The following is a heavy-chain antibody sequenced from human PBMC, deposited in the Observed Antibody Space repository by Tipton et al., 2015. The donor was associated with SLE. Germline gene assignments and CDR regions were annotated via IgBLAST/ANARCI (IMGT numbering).Heavy chain of an antibody. CDR2: INHSGST. CDR1: GGSFSGYY. Sequence: LSLTCAVYGGSFSGYYWSWIRQSPGKGLEWLGEINHSGSTNYNPSLKSRVTLSVDTSKNQFSLKLSSVTAADTAMYYCARDTTPIDYWGQGTLVTVSS. V-gene: IGHV4-34*01. CDR3: ARDTTPIDY. J-gene: IGHJ4*02. D-gene: IGHD1-1*01.